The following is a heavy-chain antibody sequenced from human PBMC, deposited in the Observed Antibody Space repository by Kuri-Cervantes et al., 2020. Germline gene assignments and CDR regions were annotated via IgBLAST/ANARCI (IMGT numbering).Heavy chain of an antibody. D-gene: IGHD3-10*01. CDR2: ISSSGSTI. CDR3: ARGRYYYGSGSYYTPYGMDV. V-gene: IGHV3-11*01. Sequence: GGSLRLSCAASGFTFSDYYMSWIRQAPGKGLEWVSYISSSGSTIYYADSVKGRFTISRDNSKNTLYLQMNSLRAEDTAVYYCARGRYYYGSGSYYTPYGMDVWDQGTTVTVSS. J-gene: IGHJ6*02. CDR1: GFTFSDYY.